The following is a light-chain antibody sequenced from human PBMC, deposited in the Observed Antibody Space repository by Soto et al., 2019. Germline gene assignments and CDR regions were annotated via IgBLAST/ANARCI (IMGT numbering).Light chain of an antibody. CDR3: QQRSNWPPFT. CDR2: DAS. V-gene: IGKV3-11*01. Sequence: EIVLTQSPATLSLSPGERATLSCRASQSVSSYLAWYQQKPGQAPRLLIYDASNRATGIPARFSDSGSGTDFTLTTSSLEPEDFAVYYWQQRSNWPPFTFGPGTKVDIK. CDR1: QSVSSY. J-gene: IGKJ3*01.